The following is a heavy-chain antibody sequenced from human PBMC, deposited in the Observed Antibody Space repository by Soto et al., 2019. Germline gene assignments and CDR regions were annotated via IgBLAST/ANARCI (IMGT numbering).Heavy chain of an antibody. CDR1: GGSFGTYY. J-gene: IGHJ3*01. CDR2: IYYSGST. Sequence: TSETLSLTCAVYGGSFGTYYWSWIRQPPGKGLEWIGYIYYSGSTNYNPSLKSRVTISLDTSKNQFSLRLSSVPAADTALFFCARGGFAGLSYAFDLWGQGTMVTVSS. CDR3: ARGGFAGLSYAFDL. V-gene: IGHV4-59*01. D-gene: IGHD3-9*01.